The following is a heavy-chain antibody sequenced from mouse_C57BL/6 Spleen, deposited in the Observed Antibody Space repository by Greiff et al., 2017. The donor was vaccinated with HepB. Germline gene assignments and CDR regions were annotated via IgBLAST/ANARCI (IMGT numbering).Heavy chain of an antibody. CDR1: GYAFSSYW. J-gene: IGHJ3*01. CDR3: ARYDYSNFAWFAY. Sequence: QVQLQQSGAELVKPGASVKISCKASGYAFSSYWMNWVKQRPGKGLEWIGQIYPGDGDTNYNGKFKGKATLTADKSSSTAYMQLSSLTSEDSAVYFCARYDYSNFAWFAYWGQGTLVTVSA. D-gene: IGHD2-5*01. CDR2: IYPGDGDT. V-gene: IGHV1-80*01.